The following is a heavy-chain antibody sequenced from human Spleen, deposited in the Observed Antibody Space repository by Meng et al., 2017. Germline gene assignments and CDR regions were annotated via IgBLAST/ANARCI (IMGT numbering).Heavy chain of an antibody. CDR2: ISSSASYI. J-gene: IGHJ4*01. D-gene: IGHD2-2*02. Sequence: GESLKISCAASGFTFSSYSMNWVRQAPGKGLEWVSSISSSASYIYYADSVKGRFTISRDTSKKALFLQMDSLRAEDTAVYYCAKDMRSSQHLYRGYYIDFWGQGTPVTVSS. V-gene: IGHV3-21*01. CDR3: AKDMRSSQHLYRGYYIDF. CDR1: GFTFSSYS.